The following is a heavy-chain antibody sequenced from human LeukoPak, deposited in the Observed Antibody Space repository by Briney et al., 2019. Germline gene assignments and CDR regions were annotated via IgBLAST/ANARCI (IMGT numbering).Heavy chain of an antibody. J-gene: IGHJ6*02. D-gene: IGHD2-21*02. V-gene: IGHV3-30-3*01. CDR1: GFTFSSYA. Sequence: PGGSLRLSCAASGFTFSSYAMHWVRQAPGKGLEWVAVISYDGSNKYYADSVKGRFTISRDNSKNTLYLQMNSLRAEDTAVYYCARTYCGGDCYPGLRYYYGVDVWGQGTTVTVSS. CDR3: ARTYCGGDCYPGLRYYYGVDV. CDR2: ISYDGSNK.